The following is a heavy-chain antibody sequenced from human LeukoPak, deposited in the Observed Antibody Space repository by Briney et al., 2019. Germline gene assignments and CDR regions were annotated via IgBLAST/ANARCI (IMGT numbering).Heavy chain of an antibody. V-gene: IGHV4-34*01. Sequence: SETLSLTCAVYGGSFSGYYWSWIRQPPGKGLEWIGEINHSGSTNYNPSLKSRVTISVDTSKNQFSLKLSSVTAADTAVYYCARRVWDCSSTSCYQQNWFDPWGQGTLVTVSS. CDR3: ARRVWDCSSTSCYQQNWFDP. CDR2: INHSGST. J-gene: IGHJ5*02. D-gene: IGHD2-2*01. CDR1: GGSFSGYY.